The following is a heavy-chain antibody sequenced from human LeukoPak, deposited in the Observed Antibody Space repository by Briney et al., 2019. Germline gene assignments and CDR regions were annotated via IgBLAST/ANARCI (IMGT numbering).Heavy chain of an antibody. CDR1: GYSISSGYY. D-gene: IGHD4-17*01. CDR2: IYHSGST. J-gene: IGHJ3*02. CDR3: ARDRDYADAFDI. Sequence: SETLSLTCTVSGYSISSGYYWGWIRQPPGKGLEWIGSIYHSGSTYYNPSLKSRVTISVDTSKNQFSLKLSSVTAADTAVYYCARDRDYADAFDIWGQGTMVTVSS. V-gene: IGHV4-38-2*02.